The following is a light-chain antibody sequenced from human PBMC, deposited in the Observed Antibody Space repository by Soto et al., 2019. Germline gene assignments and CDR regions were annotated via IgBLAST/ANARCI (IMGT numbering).Light chain of an antibody. J-gene: IGKJ3*01. V-gene: IGKV1-5*03. CDR1: QSISSW. CDR2: KAS. CDR3: QQYNRYPFT. Sequence: DIQMTQSPSTLSASVGDRVTITCRASQSISSWLAWYQQKPGKAPKLLIYKASSLESGVPSRFSGSGSGTEFNLTISSLQPDDFATYYCQQYNRYPFTFGPGTKVDIK.